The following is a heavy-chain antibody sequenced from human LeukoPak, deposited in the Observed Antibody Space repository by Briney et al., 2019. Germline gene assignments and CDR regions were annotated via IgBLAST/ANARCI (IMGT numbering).Heavy chain of an antibody. CDR2: ISGSGGST. D-gene: IGHD3-3*01. CDR3: ARGDSYYDFWSGYYPN. Sequence: GGSLRLSCAASGFTFSSYAMSWVRQAPGKGLEWVSAISGSGGSTYYADSVKGRFTISRDNSKNTLYLQMNSLRAEDTAVYYCARGDSYYDFWSGYYPNWGQGTLVTVSS. V-gene: IGHV3-23*01. J-gene: IGHJ4*02. CDR1: GFTFSSYA.